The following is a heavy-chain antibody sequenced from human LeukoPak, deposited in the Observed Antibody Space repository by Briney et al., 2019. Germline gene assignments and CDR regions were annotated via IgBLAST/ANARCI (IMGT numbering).Heavy chain of an antibody. D-gene: IGHD6-13*01. J-gene: IGHJ6*03. CDR1: GGSIRSGGYY. V-gene: IGHV4-30-2*01. Sequence: SETLSLTCTVSGGSIRSGGYYWSWIRQPPGKGLGWIGYIYHSGSTYYNPSLKSRVTISVDRSKNQFSLKLSSVTAADTAVYYCARVQATSSSFYYYYYMDVWGKGTTVTVSS. CDR3: ARVQATSSSFYYYYYMDV. CDR2: IYHSGST.